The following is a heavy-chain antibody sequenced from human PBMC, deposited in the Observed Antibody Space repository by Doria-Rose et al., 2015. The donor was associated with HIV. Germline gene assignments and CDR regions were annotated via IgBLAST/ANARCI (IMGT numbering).Heavy chain of an antibody. J-gene: IGHJ4*02. CDR3: ARIKSSRWYHKYYFDF. Sequence: ESGPVLVKPTETLTLTCTVSGVSLSSPGMGVSWIRQPPGKALEWLANIFSDDGRSYLTSPKSRLTISRGTSKSQVVLTMTDMDPVDTATYYCARIKSSRWYHKYYFDFWGRGTLVIVSA. D-gene: IGHD6-13*01. CDR1: GVSLSSPGMG. V-gene: IGHV2-26*01. CDR2: IFSDDGR.